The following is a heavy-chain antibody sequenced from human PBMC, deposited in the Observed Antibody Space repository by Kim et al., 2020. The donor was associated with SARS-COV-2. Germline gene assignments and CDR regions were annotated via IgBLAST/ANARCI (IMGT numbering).Heavy chain of an antibody. V-gene: IGHV3-74*01. Sequence: SPKGRFTISRDHAKNTLYLQMNSLRAEDSAVYYCARDGRTVITAPSAFDIWGREAMVTVSS. CDR3: ARDGRTVITAPSAFDI. J-gene: IGHJ3*02. D-gene: IGHD1-20*01.